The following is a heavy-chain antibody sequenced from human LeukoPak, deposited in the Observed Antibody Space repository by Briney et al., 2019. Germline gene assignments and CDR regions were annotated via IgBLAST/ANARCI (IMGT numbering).Heavy chain of an antibody. CDR2: IIPIFGTA. V-gene: IGHV1-69*13. D-gene: IGHD6-6*01. CDR3: ARSPDSSSPGTNY. Sequence: GASVKVSCKASGGTFSSYAISWVRQAPGQGLEWMGGIIPIFGTANYAQKFQGRVTITADESTSTAYMELSSLRSEDTAVYYCARSPDSSSPGTNYWGQGTLVTVSS. J-gene: IGHJ4*02. CDR1: GGTFSSYA.